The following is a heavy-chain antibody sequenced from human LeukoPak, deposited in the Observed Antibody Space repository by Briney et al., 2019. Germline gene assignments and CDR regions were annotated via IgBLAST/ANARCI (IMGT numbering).Heavy chain of an antibody. CDR2: INWNGGRS. CDR3: AKEPSPTVTTVLPDY. J-gene: IGHJ4*02. CDR1: GFTFDDYG. Sequence: GGSLRLSCEASGFTFDDYGMSWVRQAPGKGLEWVSLINWNGGRSGYADSVKGRFTISRDNAKNSLYLQMNSLRAEDTAVYYCAKEPSPTVTTVLPDYWGQGTLVTVSS. D-gene: IGHD4-17*01. V-gene: IGHV3-20*04.